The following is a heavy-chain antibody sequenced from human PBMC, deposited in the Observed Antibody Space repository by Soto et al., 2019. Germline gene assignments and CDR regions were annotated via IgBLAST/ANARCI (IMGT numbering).Heavy chain of an antibody. Sequence: QVQLVQSGAGVKKPGSSVKVSCKASGGTFSSYDISWVRQAPGQGLEWMGGIIPISGTANYAQKFQVRVTITADESTSTAYMELSSLRSEDTAVYYCARSQGSSTSLEIYYYYYYGMDVWGQGTTVTVSS. D-gene: IGHD2-2*01. CDR3: ARSQGSSTSLEIYYYYYYGMDV. V-gene: IGHV1-69*01. CDR2: IIPISGTA. J-gene: IGHJ6*02. CDR1: GGTFSSYD.